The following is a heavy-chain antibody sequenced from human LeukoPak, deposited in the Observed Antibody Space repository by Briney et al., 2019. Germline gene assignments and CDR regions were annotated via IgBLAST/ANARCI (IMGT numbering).Heavy chain of an antibody. D-gene: IGHD5-18*01. CDR1: GFSFSTYP. J-gene: IGHJ5*02. CDR2: ISDSGDNK. V-gene: IGHV3-23*01. Sequence: GGPLRLSCAASGFSFSTYPMSWVRQAPGKGLDWVSAISDSGDNKQYADSVKGRFTISRDNSKNTLYLQMNNLRVEDTAVYYCAGWYDSNGYAWGQGTLVTVSS. CDR3: AGWYDSNGYA.